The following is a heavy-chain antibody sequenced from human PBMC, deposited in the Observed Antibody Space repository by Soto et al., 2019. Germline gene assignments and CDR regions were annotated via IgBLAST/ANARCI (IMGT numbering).Heavy chain of an antibody. CDR3: ASSFNVDIGATIVGSFDY. Sequence: GGSLRLSCAASGFTFSSYAMHWVRQAPGKGLEWVAVISYDGSNKYYADSVKGRFTISRDNSKNTLYLQMNSLRAEDTAVYYCASSFNVDIGATIVGSFDYWGKGTLVTVSS. CDR1: GFTFSSYA. J-gene: IGHJ4*02. CDR2: ISYDGSNK. D-gene: IGHD5-12*01. V-gene: IGHV3-30-3*01.